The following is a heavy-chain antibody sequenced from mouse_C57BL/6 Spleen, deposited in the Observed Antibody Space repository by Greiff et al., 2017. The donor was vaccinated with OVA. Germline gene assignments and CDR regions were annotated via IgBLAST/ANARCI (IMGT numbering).Heavy chain of an antibody. CDR2: INSDGGST. Sequence: EVKLVESGGGLVQPGESLKLSCESNEYEFPSHDMSWVRQTPEKRLELVAAINSDGGSTYYPDTMERRFIISRDNTKKTLYLQMSRLRSEDTALYYCARAPVRGSSYYWYFDDWGKGTTVTVSS. J-gene: IGHJ1*03. CDR3: ARAPVRGSSYYWYFDD. CDR1: EYEFPSHD. D-gene: IGHD1-1*01. V-gene: IGHV5-2*03.